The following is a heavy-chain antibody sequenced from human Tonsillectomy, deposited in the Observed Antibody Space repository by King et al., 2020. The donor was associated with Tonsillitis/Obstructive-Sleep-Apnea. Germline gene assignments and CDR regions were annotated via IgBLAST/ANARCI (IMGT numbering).Heavy chain of an antibody. Sequence: VQLVESGGGLVQPGRSLRLSCAASGFTFDDYAMHWVRQAPGKGLEWVSGISWRSGSIGYADSVKGRFIISRDNAKNSLYLQMNSLRAEDTALYYCAKDITHVDCSSIRCYHVRFDYWGQGMLVTLSS. V-gene: IGHV3-9*01. CDR3: AKDITHVDCSSIRCYHVRFDY. CDR2: ISWRSGSI. CDR1: GFTFDDYA. J-gene: IGHJ4*02. D-gene: IGHD2-2*01.